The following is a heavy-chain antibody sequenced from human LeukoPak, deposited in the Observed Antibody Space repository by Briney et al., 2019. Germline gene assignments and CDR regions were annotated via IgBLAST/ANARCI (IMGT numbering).Heavy chain of an antibody. CDR3: AKRMGPSIAAADLDY. D-gene: IGHD6-13*01. Sequence: GGSLRLSCAASGFTFSSYGMHWVRQAPGKGLEWVAVISYDGSNKYYADSVKGRFTISRDNSKNTLYLQMNSLRAEDTAVYYCAKRMGPSIAAADLDYWGQGTLVTVSS. V-gene: IGHV3-30*18. J-gene: IGHJ4*02. CDR1: GFTFSSYG. CDR2: ISYDGSNK.